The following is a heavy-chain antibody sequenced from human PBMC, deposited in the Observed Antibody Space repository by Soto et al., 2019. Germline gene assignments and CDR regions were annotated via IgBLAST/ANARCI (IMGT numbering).Heavy chain of an antibody. V-gene: IGHV3-53*01. CDR3: ASQSTYTFDY. D-gene: IGHD3-16*01. CDR2: IYSGGST. J-gene: IGHJ4*02. CDR1: AFTVSSNH. Sequence: EVQLVESGGGLIQPGGSLRLSCAASAFTVSSNHMSWVRQAPGKGLEWVSVIYSGGSTYYADSVKGRFTISRDHSENTLYLQMNSLRAEDTAFYYCASQSTYTFDYWGQGTLVTVSS.